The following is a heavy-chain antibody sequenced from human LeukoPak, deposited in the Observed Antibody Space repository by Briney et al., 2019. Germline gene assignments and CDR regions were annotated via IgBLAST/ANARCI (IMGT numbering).Heavy chain of an antibody. J-gene: IGHJ3*02. Sequence: ASGKVSCKVSGYTLTELSMHWVRQAPGKGLEWMGGFDPEDGETIYAQKFQGRVTMTEDTSTDTAYMELSSLRSEDTAVYYCATAQPGYCSSTSCHGDAFDIWGQGTMVTVSS. CDR3: ATAQPGYCSSTSCHGDAFDI. CDR1: GYTLTELS. D-gene: IGHD2-2*01. V-gene: IGHV1-24*01. CDR2: FDPEDGET.